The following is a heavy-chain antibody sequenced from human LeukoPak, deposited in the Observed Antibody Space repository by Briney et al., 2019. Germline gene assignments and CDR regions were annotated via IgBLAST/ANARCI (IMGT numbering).Heavy chain of an antibody. J-gene: IGHJ5*02. Sequence: ASVKVSCKASRYTFTGYYMHWVRQAPGQGLEWMGWINPNSGGTNYAQKFQGRVTMTRDTSISTAYMELSRLRSDDTAVYYCARANYGDQNWFDPWGQGTLVTVSS. D-gene: IGHD4-17*01. CDR3: ARANYGDQNWFDP. CDR2: INPNSGGT. CDR1: RYTFTGYY. V-gene: IGHV1-2*02.